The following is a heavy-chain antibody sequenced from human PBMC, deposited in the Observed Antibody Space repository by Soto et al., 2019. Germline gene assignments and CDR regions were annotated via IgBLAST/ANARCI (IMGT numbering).Heavy chain of an antibody. V-gene: IGHV4-31*03. J-gene: IGHJ6*03. Sequence: QVQLQESGPGLVKPSQTLSLTCTVSGGSISSGGYYWSWIRQHPGKGLEWIGYIYYSGSTYYHPCHRSRVTISVDTSMNQFYLKLSSVTAADTAVYYCARVLRYFDWTDYYCYYMGVWGKGTTVTVSS. CDR1: GGSISSGGYY. CDR2: IYYSGST. D-gene: IGHD3-9*01. CDR3: ARVLRYFDWTDYYCYYMGV.